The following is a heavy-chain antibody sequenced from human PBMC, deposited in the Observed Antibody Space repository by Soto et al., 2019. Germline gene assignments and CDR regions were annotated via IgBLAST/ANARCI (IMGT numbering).Heavy chain of an antibody. CDR3: ARDPFDYGDYPDYGMDV. Sequence: PGGSLRLSCAASGFTFSSYAMHWVRRAPGKGLEWVAVISYDGSNKYYADSVKGRFTISRDNSKNTLYLQMNSLRAEDTAVYYCARDPFDYGDYPDYGMDVWGQGTTVTVSS. CDR1: GFTFSSYA. J-gene: IGHJ6*02. V-gene: IGHV3-30-3*01. CDR2: ISYDGSNK. D-gene: IGHD4-17*01.